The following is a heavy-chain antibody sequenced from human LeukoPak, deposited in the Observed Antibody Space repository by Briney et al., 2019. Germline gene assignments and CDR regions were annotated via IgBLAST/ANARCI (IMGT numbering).Heavy chain of an antibody. V-gene: IGHV3-23*01. CDR2: IMGSGGIT. Sequence: GASLRLSCVASGFTFSNYAMSWFGQPPGKGLEWVSVIMGSGGITYYADSVKGRFTISRDNSKNTLYLQMNSLRAEDTAVYYCAKWGDYDVLTGYYDPDYWGQGTLVTVSS. CDR1: GFTFSNYA. D-gene: IGHD3-9*01. J-gene: IGHJ4*02. CDR3: AKWGDYDVLTGYYDPDY.